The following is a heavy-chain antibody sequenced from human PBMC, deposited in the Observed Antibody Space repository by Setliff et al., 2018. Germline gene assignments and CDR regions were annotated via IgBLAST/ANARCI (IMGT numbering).Heavy chain of an antibody. CDR1: GYTFTSYA. Sequence: ASVKVSCKASGYTFTSYAMNWVRQAPGQGLEWMGWINTNTGNPTYAQKFQGRVTMTRNTAISTAYMELSSLRSEDTAVYYCARGSMITFGGVIDPDDYWGQGTLVTVSS. D-gene: IGHD3-16*02. J-gene: IGHJ4*02. CDR3: ARGSMITFGGVIDPDDY. CDR2: INTNTGNP. V-gene: IGHV1-8*02.